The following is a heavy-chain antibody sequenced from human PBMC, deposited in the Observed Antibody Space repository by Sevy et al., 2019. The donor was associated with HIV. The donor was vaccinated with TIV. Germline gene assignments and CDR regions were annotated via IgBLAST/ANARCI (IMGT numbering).Heavy chain of an antibody. CDR2: IYYSGST. CDR3: ARQKDDGLRFLEWLPYEFDH. Sequence: SETLSLTCTVSGGSISRTTFYWGWIRQPPGKGLDWIGSIYYSGSTYYNPSLKSRVTISVDTSKNQFSLKLGSVTAADTAVYYCARQKDDGLRFLEWLPYEFDHWGQGTLVTVSS. D-gene: IGHD3-3*01. V-gene: IGHV4-39*01. CDR1: GGSISRTTFY. J-gene: IGHJ4*02.